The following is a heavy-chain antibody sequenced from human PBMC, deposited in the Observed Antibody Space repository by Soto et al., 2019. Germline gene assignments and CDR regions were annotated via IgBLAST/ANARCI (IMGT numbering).Heavy chain of an antibody. V-gene: IGHV5-10-1*01. CDR3: ARHFGYYFGSGSTLAFDY. CDR2: IDPSDSYT. Sequence: EVQLVQSGAEVKKPGESLRISCKGSGYSFTSYWISWVRQMPGKGLEWMGRIDPSDSYTNYSPSFQGHVTISADKSISTAYRQWRSLKASDTAMYYCARHFGYYFGSGSTLAFDYWGQGTLVTVSS. D-gene: IGHD3-10*01. J-gene: IGHJ4*02. CDR1: GYSFTSYW.